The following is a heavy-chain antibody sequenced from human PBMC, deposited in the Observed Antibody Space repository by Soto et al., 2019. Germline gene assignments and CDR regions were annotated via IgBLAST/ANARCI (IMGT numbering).Heavy chain of an antibody. Sequence: ITLKESGPTLVKPTQTLTLTCTSSGFSLSTSGLGVGWIRQSPRKALQWLALIYWNGDKRYNPSLKTRLTITKDTSKHPVVLTLTNIDPVDTATYYCAHRPSGWFLFDYWGQGTLVTVSS. CDR3: AHRPSGWFLFDY. CDR1: GFSLSTSGLG. J-gene: IGHJ4*02. V-gene: IGHV2-5*01. D-gene: IGHD6-19*01. CDR2: IYWNGDK.